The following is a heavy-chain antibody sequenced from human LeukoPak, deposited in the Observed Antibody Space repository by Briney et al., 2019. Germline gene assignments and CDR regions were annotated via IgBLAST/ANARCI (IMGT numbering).Heavy chain of an antibody. D-gene: IGHD3-9*01. V-gene: IGHV4-59*01. CDR3: ARDLYTGSILTGYPGGY. J-gene: IGHJ4*02. CDR1: GGSISSYY. Sequence: SETLSLTCTVSGGSISSYYWSWIRQPPGKGLEWIGFIFYSGTTNYNPSLKSRVTISVDTSKNQFSLKLSSVTAADTAVYYCARDLYTGSILTGYPGGYWGQGTLVTVSS. CDR2: IFYSGTT.